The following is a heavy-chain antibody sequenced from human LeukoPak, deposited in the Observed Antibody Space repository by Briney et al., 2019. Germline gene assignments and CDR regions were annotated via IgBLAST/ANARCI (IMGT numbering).Heavy chain of an antibody. Sequence: PSETLSLTCTVSDYSISSGYGYYWGWIRQPPGKGLEWIGNIYHSGITYYNHFNSSLKSRVTISIDTSKNQFSLRLTSVTAADTAVYYCAGPPLDYVWGKAHPKYYWYFDLWGRGTLVTVSS. D-gene: IGHD3-16*01. CDR1: DYSISSGYGYY. V-gene: IGHV4-38-2*02. J-gene: IGHJ2*01. CDR2: IYHSGIT. CDR3: AGPPLDYVWGKAHPKYYWYFDL.